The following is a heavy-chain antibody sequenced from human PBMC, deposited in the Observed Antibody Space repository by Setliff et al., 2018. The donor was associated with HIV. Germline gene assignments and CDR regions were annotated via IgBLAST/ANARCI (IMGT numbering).Heavy chain of an antibody. CDR2: ISGSGTTT. V-gene: IGHV3-74*01. D-gene: IGHD3-22*01. CDR3: GRVTYSSGQRGIDL. CDR1: GFIFNNFW. Sequence: PGGSLRLSCSTSGFIFNNFWMHWVRQAPGKGLVWVSCISGSGTTTKYADSVKGRFTVSRDNAKNTMYLEMKSLRADDTAVYYCGRVTYSSGQRGIDLWGQGTLVTVSS. J-gene: IGHJ5*02.